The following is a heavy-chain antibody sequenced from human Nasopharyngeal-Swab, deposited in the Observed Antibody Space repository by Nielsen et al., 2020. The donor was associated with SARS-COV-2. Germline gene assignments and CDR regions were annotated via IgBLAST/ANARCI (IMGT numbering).Heavy chain of an antibody. V-gene: IGHV1-18*01. J-gene: IGHJ4*02. CDR2: ISAYNGNR. Sequence: WVRQAPGQGLEWMGWISAYNGNRNYAQKLQGRVTMTRDTSTSTIYMELSSLRSEDTAVYYCARVFRWGAFDYWGQGTLVTVSS. CDR3: ARVFRWGAFDY. D-gene: IGHD3-16*01.